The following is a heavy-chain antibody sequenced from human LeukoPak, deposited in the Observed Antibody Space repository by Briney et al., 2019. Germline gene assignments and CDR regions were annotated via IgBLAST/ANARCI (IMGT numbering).Heavy chain of an antibody. CDR1: GGSISSSSYY. Sequence: SETLSLTCTVSGGSISSSSYYWGWIRQPPGKGLEWIGSIYYSGSTYYNPSLKSRVTISVDTSKNQFSLKLSSVTAADTAVYYCARQYYYGSGKGSDDYWGQGTLVTVSS. CDR3: ARQYYYGSGKGSDDY. V-gene: IGHV4-39*01. J-gene: IGHJ4*02. D-gene: IGHD3-10*01. CDR2: IYYSGST.